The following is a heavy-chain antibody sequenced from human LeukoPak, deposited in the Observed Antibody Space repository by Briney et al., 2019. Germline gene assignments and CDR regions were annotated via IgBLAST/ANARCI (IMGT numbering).Heavy chain of an antibody. V-gene: IGHV3-11*04. J-gene: IGHJ4*02. CDR3: PRERGYCSSTSCYLTADY. D-gene: IGHD2-2*01. CDR2: ISSSGSTI. Sequence: PGGSLRLSCAASGFTFSDYYMSWIRQAPGKGLEWVSYISSSGSTIYCADSVKGRFTISRDNPKNSLYLQMNSLRAEDTAVYYCPRERGYCSSTSCYLTADYWGQGTLVTVSS. CDR1: GFTFSDYY.